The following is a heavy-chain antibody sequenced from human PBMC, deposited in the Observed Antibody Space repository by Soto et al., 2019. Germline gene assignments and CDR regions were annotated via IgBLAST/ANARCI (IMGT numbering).Heavy chain of an antibody. CDR3: ARVGAYRDFDY. Sequence: EASVKVSCKASGYTFTSYGISWVRQAPGQGLEWMGWISAYNGNTNYAQKLQGRVTMTTDTSTSTAYMELRSLRAEDTAVYYCARVGAYRDFDYWGQGTLVTVSS. J-gene: IGHJ4*02. V-gene: IGHV1-18*01. CDR2: ISAYNGNT. D-gene: IGHD1-26*01. CDR1: GYTFTSYG.